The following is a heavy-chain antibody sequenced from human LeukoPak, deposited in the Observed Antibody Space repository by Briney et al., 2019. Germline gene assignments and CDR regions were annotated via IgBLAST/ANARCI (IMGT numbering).Heavy chain of an antibody. D-gene: IGHD2-15*01. J-gene: IGHJ4*02. CDR3: ARRILLRPGYYFDY. V-gene: IGHV4-34*01. Sequence: PSDTLSLTCAVYGGSFSRYYWSGLGQPPAKGLEGVGEIKHSRSTNYSPSLKRLVTISVDTTKNLCSLKLSSVTAADTAVYYCARRILLRPGYYFDYWGQGTLVTVSS. CDR2: IKHSRST. CDR1: GGSFSRYY.